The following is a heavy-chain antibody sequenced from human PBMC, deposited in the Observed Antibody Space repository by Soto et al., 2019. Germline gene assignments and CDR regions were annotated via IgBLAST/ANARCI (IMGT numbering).Heavy chain of an antibody. V-gene: IGHV1-8*01. CDR3: ARGGVAAGSLRESNWFDP. CDR2: MNPNSGNT. Sequence: QVQLVQSGAEVKKPGASVKVSCKASGYAFTSYDINWVRQATGQGLEWMGWMNPNSGNTGYAQKFQGRVTMTRNTSISTAYMELSSLRSEDTAVYYCARGGVAAGSLRESNWFDPWGQGTLVTVSS. D-gene: IGHD6-13*01. J-gene: IGHJ5*02. CDR1: GYAFTSYD.